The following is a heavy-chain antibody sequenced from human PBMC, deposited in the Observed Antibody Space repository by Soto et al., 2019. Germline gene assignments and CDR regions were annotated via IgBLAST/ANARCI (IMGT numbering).Heavy chain of an antibody. CDR1: GGSISSGGYY. J-gene: IGHJ5*02. CDR3: ARDPELPGGWFDP. Sequence: PSETLSLTCTVSGGSISSGGYYWSWIRQHPGRGLEWIGYIYYSGSTYYNPSLKSRVTISVDTSKNQFSLKLSSVTAADTAVYYCARDPELPGGWFDPWGQGTLVTVSS. D-gene: IGHD1-7*01. CDR2: IYYSGST. V-gene: IGHV4-31*03.